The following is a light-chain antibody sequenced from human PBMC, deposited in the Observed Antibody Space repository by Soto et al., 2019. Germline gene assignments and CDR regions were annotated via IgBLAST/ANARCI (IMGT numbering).Light chain of an antibody. J-gene: IGKJ1*01. V-gene: IGKV3-15*01. Sequence: EIVMTQSPVTLSLSPGERATLSCWAGQSVSNNLAWYQQKPGQAPRLLIYGASTRATGIPARFTGSGSGTEFTLTISSLQFDDSAVYYCQQYNNWWTFGQGTKVDIK. CDR1: QSVSNN. CDR3: QQYNNWWT. CDR2: GAS.